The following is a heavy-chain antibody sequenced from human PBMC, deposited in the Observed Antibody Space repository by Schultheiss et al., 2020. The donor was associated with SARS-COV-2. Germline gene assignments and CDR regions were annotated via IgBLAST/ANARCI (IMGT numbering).Heavy chain of an antibody. CDR2: IYPGDSDT. CDR3: ARLVGSGWLDY. Sequence: GESLKISCKGSGYNFANSWIGWVRQMPGKGLEWMGIIYPGDSDTRYSPSFQGQVTISADKSINTAYLQWSSLKASDTAMFYCARLVGSGWLDYWGQGTLVTVSS. J-gene: IGHJ4*02. D-gene: IGHD6-19*01. V-gene: IGHV5-51*01. CDR1: GYNFANSW.